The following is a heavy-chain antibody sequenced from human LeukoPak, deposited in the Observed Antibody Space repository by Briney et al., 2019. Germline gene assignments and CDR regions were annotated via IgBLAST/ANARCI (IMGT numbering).Heavy chain of an antibody. D-gene: IGHD2-21*01. J-gene: IGHJ4*02. CDR2: IWYDGTNK. CDR1: GFTFSSYG. V-gene: IGHV3-33*06. Sequence: GGSLRLSCAASGFTFSSYGMHWVRQAPGKGLEWVALIWYDGTNKYYADSVKGRFTISRDNSKNTLYLQMNSLRAEDTAVYYRAKDVVRGQGTLVTVSS. CDR3: AKDVV.